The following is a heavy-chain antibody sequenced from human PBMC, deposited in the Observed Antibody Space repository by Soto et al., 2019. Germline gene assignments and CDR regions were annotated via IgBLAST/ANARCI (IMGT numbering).Heavy chain of an antibody. J-gene: IGHJ3*01. CDR2: IDPTDSFT. D-gene: IGHD2-15*01. Sequence: GESLKISFKASGYKFRTFWLNWVRQTPGKGLEWLGRIDPTDSFTNYSPPFEGHVTISVDRSISTAYLQWNSLQASDTAIYYCARPASGGSRDAFDVWGQGTTVTVSS. CDR1: GYKFRTFW. CDR3: ARPASGGSRDAFDV. V-gene: IGHV5-10-1*01.